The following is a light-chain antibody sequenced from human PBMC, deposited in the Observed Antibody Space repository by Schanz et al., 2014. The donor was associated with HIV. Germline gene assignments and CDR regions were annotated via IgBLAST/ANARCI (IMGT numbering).Light chain of an antibody. Sequence: TVLTQSPGTLSLSPGATVTLSCRASQSVSSNFLAWYQQKPGQPPRLLIYGASKRGTGIPDRFSGSGSGTDFTLTINRLEPEDFAVYYCQQYGTSVVTFGQGTQL. V-gene: IGKV3-20*01. CDR3: QQYGTSVVT. J-gene: IGKJ5*01. CDR2: GAS. CDR1: QSVSSNF.